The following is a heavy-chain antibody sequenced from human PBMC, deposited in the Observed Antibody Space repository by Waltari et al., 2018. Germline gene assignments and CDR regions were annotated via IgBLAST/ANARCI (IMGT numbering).Heavy chain of an antibody. CDR2: IKKDGNVK. D-gene: IGHD4-17*01. V-gene: IGHV3-7*01. CDR3: ARHGDFCFDY. J-gene: IGHJ4*02. CDR1: GFIFSDSW. Sequence: EVQVVESGGDLVQPGGSLRLSCAASGFIFSDSWMGWVRQAPGKGLEWVANIKKDGNVKYYADSVKGRFTISRDNTKNSVHLQMDSLRAEDTAVYYCARHGDFCFDYWGQGVLVTVSS.